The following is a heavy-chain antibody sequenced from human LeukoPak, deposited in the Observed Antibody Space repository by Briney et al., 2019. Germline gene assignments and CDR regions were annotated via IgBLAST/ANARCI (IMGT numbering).Heavy chain of an antibody. J-gene: IGHJ3*02. CDR3: ARVGSKGAFDI. Sequence: GGSLRLSCAASKFTFSSYSMNWVRQAPGKGLEWLSYIGSGSSTIYYADSVKGRFTISGDNAENSLYLQMNSLRAEDTTVYYCARVGSKGAFDIWGQGTMVTVSS. D-gene: IGHD1-26*01. CDR1: KFTFSSYS. CDR2: IGSGSSTI. V-gene: IGHV3-48*01.